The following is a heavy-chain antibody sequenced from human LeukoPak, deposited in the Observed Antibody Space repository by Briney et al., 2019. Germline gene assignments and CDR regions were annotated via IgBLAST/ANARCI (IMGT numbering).Heavy chain of an antibody. Sequence: SETLSLTCTVSGGSISSGSYYWSWIRQPAGKGLEWIGRIYTSGSTNYNPSLKSRVTISVDTSKNQFSLKLSSVTAADTAVYYCAREDIVVVVAATHFVYWGQGTLVTVSS. J-gene: IGHJ4*02. CDR1: GGSISSGSYY. D-gene: IGHD2-15*01. CDR3: AREDIVVVVAATHFVY. V-gene: IGHV4-61*02. CDR2: IYTSGST.